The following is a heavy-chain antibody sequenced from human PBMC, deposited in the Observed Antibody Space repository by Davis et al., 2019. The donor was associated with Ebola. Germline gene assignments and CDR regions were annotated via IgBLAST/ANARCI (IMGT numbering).Heavy chain of an antibody. Sequence: GESLKISCAASGFTFSDYYMDWVRQAPGMGLEWVGRIRNKASSYSTEYAASVKDRFIISRDDSKDSLYLQMNSLKTEDTAVYYCARLNGPFYYFDYWGQGTLVTVSS. J-gene: IGHJ4*02. D-gene: IGHD2-8*01. CDR1: GFTFSDYY. CDR2: IRNKASSYST. CDR3: ARLNGPFYYFDY. V-gene: IGHV3-72*01.